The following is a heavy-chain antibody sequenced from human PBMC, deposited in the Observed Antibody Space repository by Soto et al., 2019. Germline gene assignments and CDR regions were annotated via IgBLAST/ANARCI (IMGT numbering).Heavy chain of an antibody. Sequence: PSGTLSLTCAVYGGSFSGYYWSLIRQPPGKGLEWIGEINHSGSTNYNPSLKSRVTISVDTSKNQFSLKLSSVTAADTAVYYCAIFPKRHSSGWYGEPYYYYGMDVWGQGTTVTAP. CDR2: INHSGST. J-gene: IGHJ6*02. CDR1: GGSFSGYY. V-gene: IGHV4-34*01. D-gene: IGHD6-19*01. CDR3: AIFPKRHSSGWYGEPYYYYGMDV.